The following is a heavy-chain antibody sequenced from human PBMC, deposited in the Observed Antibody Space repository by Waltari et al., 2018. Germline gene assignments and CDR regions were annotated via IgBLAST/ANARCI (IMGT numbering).Heavy chain of an antibody. CDR2: INHSGSA. CDR1: GGSFSGYY. J-gene: IGHJ4*02. V-gene: IGHV4-34*01. CDR3: ARDGPVRGVQNRVFDY. Sequence: QVQLQQWGAGLLKPSETLSLTCAVYGGSFSGYYWSWIRQPPGKGLEWIGEINHSGSANNNPSLKSRVTISVDTSKNQFSLKLSSVTAADTAVYYCARDGPVRGVQNRVFDYWGQGTLVTVSS. D-gene: IGHD3-10*01.